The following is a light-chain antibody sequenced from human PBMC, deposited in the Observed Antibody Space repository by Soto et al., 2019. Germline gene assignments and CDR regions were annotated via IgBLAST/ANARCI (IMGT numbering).Light chain of an antibody. CDR3: QQYNSYPAT. J-gene: IGKJ1*01. V-gene: IGKV1-5*03. CDR1: QSISSW. Sequence: DIQMTQSPSTLSASVGDRVTITCRASQSISSWLAWYQQKPGKAPKLLIYKASSLESGVPSRFSGSGSGTEFTLTISSLQPDDFATYYCQQYNSYPATFAQGTKVAIK. CDR2: KAS.